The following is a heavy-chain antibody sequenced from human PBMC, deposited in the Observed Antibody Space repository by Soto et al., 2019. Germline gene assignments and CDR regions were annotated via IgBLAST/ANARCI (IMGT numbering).Heavy chain of an antibody. Sequence: GSLRLSCAASGLTFSSYAMSWVRQAPGKGLEWIGYIYYSGSTYYNPSLKSRVTISVDKSKNQFSLKLSSVTAADTAVYYCASTMNWFDPWGQGTLVTVSS. D-gene: IGHD3-10*01. CDR2: IYYSGST. CDR1: GLTFSSYA. V-gene: IGHV4-59*12. CDR3: ASTMNWFDP. J-gene: IGHJ5*02.